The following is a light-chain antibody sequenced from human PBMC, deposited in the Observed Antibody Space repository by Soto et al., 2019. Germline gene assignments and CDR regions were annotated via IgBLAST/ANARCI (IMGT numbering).Light chain of an antibody. CDR2: DVS. V-gene: IGLV2-11*01. CDR1: SSDVGGYNY. CDR3: CSYAGSYV. Sequence: QSALTQPRSVSGSPGQSVTISCTGTSSDVGGYNYVSWYQQHPGKAPKLMIYDVSQRPSGVPDRFSGSKSGNTASLTISGLQAENEADYYCCSYAGSYVFGTVKKV. J-gene: IGLJ1*01.